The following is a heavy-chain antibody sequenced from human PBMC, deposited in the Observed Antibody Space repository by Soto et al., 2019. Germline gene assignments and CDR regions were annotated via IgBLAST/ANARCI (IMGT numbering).Heavy chain of an antibody. D-gene: IGHD2-15*01. J-gene: IGHJ4*02. CDR2: IKQDGSDK. CDR3: AGGGGNFAQ. V-gene: IGHV3-7*04. Sequence: EVQLVESGGGLVQPGGSLRLTCAASGFSLRGYWMSWVRQAPGKGLEWVANIKQDGSDKYYVDSVKGRFTISRDNAKNLLYVEMNRLRSEDTAGYYGAGGGGNFAQWGQGTLVTVSS. CDR1: GFSLRGYW.